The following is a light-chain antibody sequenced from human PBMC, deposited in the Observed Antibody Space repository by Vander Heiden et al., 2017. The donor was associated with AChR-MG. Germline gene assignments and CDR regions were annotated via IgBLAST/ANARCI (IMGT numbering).Light chain of an antibody. V-gene: IGLV1-47*02. CDR2: SNN. J-gene: IGLJ2*01. Sequence: QSVLTQPPSASGPPGQSVTISCSGSSSHIGSNYVYWYQQLPGTAPKLLIYSNNQRPSGVPDRFSGSKSGTSASLAISGLRSEDEADYYCAAWDDSLSGAVFGGGTKLTVL. CDR3: AAWDDSLSGAV. CDR1: SSHIGSNY.